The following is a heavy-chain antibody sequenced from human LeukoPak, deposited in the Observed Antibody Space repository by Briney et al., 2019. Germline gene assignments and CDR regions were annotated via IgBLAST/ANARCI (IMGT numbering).Heavy chain of an antibody. D-gene: IGHD6-13*01. CDR3: AKEPGAAAG. J-gene: IGHJ4*02. V-gene: IGHV3-30*18. Sequence: GGSLRLSCAASGFTFSSYWMSWVRQAPGKGLEWVAVISYDGSNKYYADSVKGRFTISRDNSKNTLYLQMNSLRAEDTAVYYCAKEPGAAAGWGQGTLVTVSS. CDR2: ISYDGSNK. CDR1: GFTFSSYW.